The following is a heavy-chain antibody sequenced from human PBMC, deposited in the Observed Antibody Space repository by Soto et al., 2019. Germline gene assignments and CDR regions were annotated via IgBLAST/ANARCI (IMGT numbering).Heavy chain of an antibody. CDR3: ARSPAYGDYANLDT. CDR2: IHSTRSP. CDR1: GDSVSKYY. V-gene: IGHV4-4*07. Sequence: LSLTCTVSGDSVSKYYWNWIRQPAGKGLEWIGRIHSTRSPNYNPSLKSRVTMSVDTSKNQFSLKLNLTSVTAADTAVYYCARSPAYGDYANLDTWGQGTLVTVPS. J-gene: IGHJ5*02. D-gene: IGHD4-17*01.